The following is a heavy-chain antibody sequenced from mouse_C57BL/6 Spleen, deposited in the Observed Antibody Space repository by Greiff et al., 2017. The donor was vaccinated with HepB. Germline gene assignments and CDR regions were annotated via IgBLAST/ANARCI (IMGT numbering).Heavy chain of an antibody. D-gene: IGHD2-3*01. CDR1: GYTFTSYW. CDR3: ARKDGYYEPFAY. Sequence: VQLQQSGAELVKPGASVKMSCKASGYTFTSYWITWVKQRPGQGLEWIGDIYPGSGSTNYNEKFKSKATLTVDTSSSTAYMQRSSLTSEDSAVYYCARKDGYYEPFAYWGQGTLVTVSA. J-gene: IGHJ3*01. CDR2: IYPGSGST. V-gene: IGHV1-55*01.